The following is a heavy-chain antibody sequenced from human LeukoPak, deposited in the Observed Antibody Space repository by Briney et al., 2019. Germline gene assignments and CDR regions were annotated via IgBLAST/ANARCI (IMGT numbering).Heavy chain of an antibody. CDR2: IYSGGST. CDR1: GFTFSTYV. V-gene: IGHV3-66*01. J-gene: IGHJ4*02. D-gene: IGHD2-8*01. Sequence: GGSLRLSCAASGFTFSTYVVNWVRQAPGKGLEWVSVIYSGGSTYYADSVRGRFTISRDNSKNTLYLQMNSLRAEDTAVYYCARDSGVNWGQGTLVTVSS. CDR3: ARDSGVN.